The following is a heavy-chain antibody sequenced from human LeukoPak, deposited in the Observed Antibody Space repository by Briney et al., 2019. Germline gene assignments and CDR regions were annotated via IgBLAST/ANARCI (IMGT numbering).Heavy chain of an antibody. CDR1: GYSFTSYW. V-gene: IGHV5-51*01. J-gene: IGHJ4*02. CDR3: ARPHGSGSGYYHYFDY. Sequence: GESLKISCKGSGYSFTSYWIGWVRQMPGKGLEWMGIIYPGDSDTRYSPSFQGQVTISADKSISTAYLQWSSLKASDTAMYYCARPHGSGSGYYHYFDYWGQGTLVTVSS. D-gene: IGHD3-22*01. CDR2: IYPGDSDT.